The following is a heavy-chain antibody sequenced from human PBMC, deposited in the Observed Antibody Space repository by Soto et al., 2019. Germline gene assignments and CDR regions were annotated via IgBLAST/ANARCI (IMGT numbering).Heavy chain of an antibody. CDR2: IWYDGSNK. Sequence: QVPLVESGGGVVQPGRSLRLSCAASGFTFSSYGMHWVRQAPGKGLEWVAVIWYDGSNKYYADSVKGRFTISRDNSKNTLYLQMNSLRAEDTAVYYCARDGGCRDGYTVGCNWSYPWGQGTLVTVSS. D-gene: IGHD5-12*01. J-gene: IGHJ5*02. CDR3: ARDGGCRDGYTVGCNWSYP. CDR1: GFTFSSYG. V-gene: IGHV3-33*01.